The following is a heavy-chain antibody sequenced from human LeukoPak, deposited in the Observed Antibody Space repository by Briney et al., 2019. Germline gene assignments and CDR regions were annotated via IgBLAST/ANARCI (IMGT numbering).Heavy chain of an antibody. V-gene: IGHV4-59*01. D-gene: IGHD3-9*01. CDR2: IHHGGST. CDR1: GGSITNSY. J-gene: IGHJ6*02. CDR3: ARDFEAATPHYYAMDV. Sequence: PSENLSLTCTVSGGSITNSYWGWIRQPPGEGLEWIGYIHHGGSTTYNPSLRSRVTISIDWSKTQFSLRLHSVAAADTAVYYCARDFEAATPHYYAMDVWGQGTTVTVTS.